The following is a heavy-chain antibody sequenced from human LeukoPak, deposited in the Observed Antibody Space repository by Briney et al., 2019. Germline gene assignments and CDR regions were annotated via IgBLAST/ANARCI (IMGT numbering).Heavy chain of an antibody. CDR3: ARDRSGYYYGMAV. J-gene: IGHJ6*02. D-gene: IGHD3-10*01. CDR2: ISSSGSTI. Sequence: PGGSLRLSCAASGFTFSSYEMNCVRQAPGKGLEGVSYISSSGSTIYYADSVKGRFTISRDNAKNSLYLQMNILRAEDTAVYSCARDRSGYYYGMAVWGQGTTVTVSS. V-gene: IGHV3-48*03. CDR1: GFTFSSYE.